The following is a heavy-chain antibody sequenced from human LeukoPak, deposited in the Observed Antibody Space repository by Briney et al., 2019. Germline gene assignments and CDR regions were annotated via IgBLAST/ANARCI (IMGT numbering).Heavy chain of an antibody. D-gene: IGHD6-19*01. Sequence: ASVTVSCTASGYTFTSFGISWVRQAPGQGLEWIGWISTYNGNTNYAQKLQGRVTMTTDTSTSRVYMDLRSLRSDDTAVYYCARDRAGSAWYTTFDYWGQGTLVTVSS. J-gene: IGHJ4*02. V-gene: IGHV1-18*01. CDR2: ISTYNGNT. CDR1: GYTFTSFG. CDR3: ARDRAGSAWYTTFDY.